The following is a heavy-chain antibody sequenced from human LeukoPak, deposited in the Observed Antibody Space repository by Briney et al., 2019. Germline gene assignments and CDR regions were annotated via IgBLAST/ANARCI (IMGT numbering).Heavy chain of an antibody. J-gene: IGHJ4*02. D-gene: IGHD3-10*01. CDR3: ASGSGSYYSPFDY. V-gene: IGHV3-20*04. CDR2: INWNGGST. CDR1: GFTFDDYG. Sequence: GGSLRLSCAASGFTFDDYGMSWVRQAPGKGLEWVSGINWNGGSTGYADSVKGRFTISRDNAKNSLYLQMNSLRAEDTAVYYCASGSGSYYSPFDYWGQGTLVTVSS.